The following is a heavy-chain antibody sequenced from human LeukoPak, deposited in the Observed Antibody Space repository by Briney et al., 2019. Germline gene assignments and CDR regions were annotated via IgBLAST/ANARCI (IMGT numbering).Heavy chain of an antibody. CDR1: GASISTSSYY. Sequence: SETLSLTCTVSGASISTSSYYWAWIRQPPGKGLEWIGTIYYIGNTFYNPSLKSRVTISVDTPRNQFSLKLNSVTAADTAVYYCARRPRGYFDYWGQGTLVTVSS. CDR2: IYYIGNT. V-gene: IGHV4-39*01. CDR3: ARRPRGYFDY. J-gene: IGHJ4*02. D-gene: IGHD1-26*01.